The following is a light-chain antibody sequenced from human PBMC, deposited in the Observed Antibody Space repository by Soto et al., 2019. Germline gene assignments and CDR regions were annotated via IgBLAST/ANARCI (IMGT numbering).Light chain of an antibody. Sequence: DIQMTQSPSSLSASVGDIITITCRASQSISSYLNWYQQKKGKAPKXLIYAASSLQSGVPSRFSGSGSGTDFNLTISSLQPEDFATYYCQQVESYPSTFGGGTKVDIK. CDR1: QSISSY. J-gene: IGKJ4*01. CDR2: AAS. CDR3: QQVESYPST. V-gene: IGKV1-39*01.